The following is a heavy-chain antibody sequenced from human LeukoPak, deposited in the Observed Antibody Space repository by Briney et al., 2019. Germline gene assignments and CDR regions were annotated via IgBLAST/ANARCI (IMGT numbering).Heavy chain of an antibody. D-gene: IGHD2-8*01. Sequence: GGSLRLSCEASAFTFSYYGMHWVRQAPGKGLEWVAVIWANQKNRFYLDSVKGRFTVSRDNSKNTLYLQMDSLRAEDTAVYYCVRDADTNSRYSRFDYWGRGTLVTVSS. CDR3: VRDADTNSRYSRFDY. CDR2: IWANQKNR. CDR1: AFTFSYYG. V-gene: IGHV3-33*01. J-gene: IGHJ4*02.